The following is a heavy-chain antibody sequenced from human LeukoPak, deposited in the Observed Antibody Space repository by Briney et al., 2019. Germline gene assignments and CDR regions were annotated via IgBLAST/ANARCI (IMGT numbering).Heavy chain of an antibody. Sequence: PSQTLSLTCTVSGDSLTSGGRYWSWIRQPPGKGLEWIGTFYYRGNVKYSPSLTSRASISVDTSRNQFFLNLRSATAADTAVYYCARVLRAPGYYYWYIDVWGKGTTVTVSS. CDR2: FYYRGNV. J-gene: IGHJ6*03. CDR3: ARVLRAPGYYYWYIDV. CDR1: GDSLTSGGRY. V-gene: IGHV4-61*08.